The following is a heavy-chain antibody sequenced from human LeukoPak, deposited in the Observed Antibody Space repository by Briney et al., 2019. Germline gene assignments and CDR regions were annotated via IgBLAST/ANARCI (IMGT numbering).Heavy chain of an antibody. D-gene: IGHD3-10*01. CDR1: GFTVSSNY. J-gene: IGHJ4*02. CDR3: AKDPSDLGGSGSNNYFDC. V-gene: IGHV3-53*01. Sequence: GGSLRLSCAASGFTVSSNYMSWVRQAPGKGLEWVSGITYSSGYTYYADSVKGRFTISRDNSRNTLYLQMNSLRAEDTAVYYCAKDPSDLGGSGSNNYFDCWGQGTLVTVSS. CDR2: ITYSSGYT.